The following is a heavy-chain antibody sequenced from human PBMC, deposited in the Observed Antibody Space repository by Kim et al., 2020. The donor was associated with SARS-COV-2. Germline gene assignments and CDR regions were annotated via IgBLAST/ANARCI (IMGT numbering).Heavy chain of an antibody. D-gene: IGHD6-19*01. CDR3: ARDRGYRSGWYGSNDSSGIDV. V-gene: IGHV4-59*01. CDR2: VSDSGST. J-gene: IGHJ6*02. CDR1: GASISSYY. Sequence: SETLSLTCTVSGASISSYYWSWIRQPPGKGLEWIGYVSDSGSTNYNPSLKSRVTISIGTSMNHFSLKLTSVTAADTAVYYCARDRGYRSGWYGSNDSSGIDVWGQGTPVTVSS.